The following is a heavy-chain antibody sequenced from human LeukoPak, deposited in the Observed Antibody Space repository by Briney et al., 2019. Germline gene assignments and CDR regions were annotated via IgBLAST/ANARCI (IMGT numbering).Heavy chain of an antibody. Sequence: GGSLRLSCAASGFTLSSYAMSWVRQAPGKGLEWVSAISDSGNTYHADSVKGRFTISRDNAKNSLYLQMNSLRAEDTAVYYCARELTISSWYRNWFDPWGQGTLVTVSS. J-gene: IGHJ5*02. D-gene: IGHD6-13*01. CDR2: ISDSGNT. V-gene: IGHV3-23*01. CDR3: ARELTISSWYRNWFDP. CDR1: GFTLSSYA.